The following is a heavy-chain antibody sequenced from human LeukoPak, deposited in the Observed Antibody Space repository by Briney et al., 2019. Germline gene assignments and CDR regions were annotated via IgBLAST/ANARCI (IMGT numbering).Heavy chain of an antibody. V-gene: IGHV3-23*01. D-gene: IGHD3-9*01. CDR2: ISGSGGST. Sequence: GGSLRLSCAASGFTFSSYGMHWVRQAPGKGLEWVSAISGSGGSTYYADSVKGRFTISRDNSKNTLYLQMNSLRAEDTAVYYCAKDKGGGLSGRYFDWFRSGFFLSSIDYWGQGTLVTVSS. J-gene: IGHJ4*02. CDR3: AKDKGGGLSGRYFDWFRSGFFLSSIDY. CDR1: GFTFSSYG.